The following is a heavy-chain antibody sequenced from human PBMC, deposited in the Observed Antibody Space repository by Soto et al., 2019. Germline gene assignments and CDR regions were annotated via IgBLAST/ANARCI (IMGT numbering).Heavy chain of an antibody. CDR2: ISAYNGNT. CDR1: GYTFTSYY. J-gene: IGHJ6*02. Sequence: GASVKVSCKASGYTFTSYYIHWVRQAPGQVLEWMGWISAYNGNTNYAQKLQGRVTMTTDTSTSTAYMELRSLRSDDTAVYYCARDRNGITIFGVVLGMDVWGQGTTVTVSS. CDR3: ARDRNGITIFGVVLGMDV. V-gene: IGHV1-18*04. D-gene: IGHD3-3*01.